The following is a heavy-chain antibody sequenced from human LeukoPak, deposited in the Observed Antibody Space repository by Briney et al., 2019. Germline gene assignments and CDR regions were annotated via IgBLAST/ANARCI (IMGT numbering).Heavy chain of an antibody. CDR3: ARDPIAAAVYGMDV. CDR1: GYTFTGYY. Sequence: ASVKVSCKASGYTFTGYYMHWVRQAPGQGLEGMGWINPNSGGTNYAQKFQGRVTMTRDTSISTAYMELSRLRSDDTAVYYCARDPIAAAVYGMDVWGQGTTVTVSS. V-gene: IGHV1-2*02. J-gene: IGHJ6*02. CDR2: INPNSGGT. D-gene: IGHD6-13*01.